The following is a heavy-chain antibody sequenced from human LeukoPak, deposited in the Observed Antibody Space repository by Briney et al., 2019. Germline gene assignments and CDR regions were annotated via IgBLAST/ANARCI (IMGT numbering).Heavy chain of an antibody. D-gene: IGHD2-2*01. Sequence: GRSLRLSCAASGSTFDDYAMHWVRQAPGKGLEWVSGISWNSGSIGYADSVKGRFTISRDNAKNSLYLQMNSLRAEDTALYYCAKAGCSSTSCQVDVWGQGTTVTVSS. CDR3: AKAGCSSTSCQVDV. CDR2: ISWNSGSI. V-gene: IGHV3-9*01. CDR1: GSTFDDYA. J-gene: IGHJ6*02.